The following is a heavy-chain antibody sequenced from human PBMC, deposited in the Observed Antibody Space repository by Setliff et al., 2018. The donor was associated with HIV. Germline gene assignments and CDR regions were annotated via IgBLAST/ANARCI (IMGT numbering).Heavy chain of an antibody. Sequence: SETLSLTCAVSGGSIGIHYWSWIRQPPGKGLEWIGTVYHTGSTIYNPSLQSRVVMSVDTSRNQFSLNVNSLTAADTAVYFCARWGDGYNSYDFWGQGTLVTVSS. CDR2: VYHTGST. J-gene: IGHJ4*02. D-gene: IGHD5-12*01. CDR3: ARWGDGYNSYDF. CDR1: GGSIGIHY. V-gene: IGHV4-59*11.